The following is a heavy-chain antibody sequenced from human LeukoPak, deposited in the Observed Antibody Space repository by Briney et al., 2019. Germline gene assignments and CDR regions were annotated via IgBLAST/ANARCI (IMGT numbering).Heavy chain of an antibody. CDR3: ARADYGSGR. J-gene: IGHJ4*02. V-gene: IGHV1-8*02. CDR1: GYTFTGYY. CDR2: MNPNSGNT. D-gene: IGHD3-10*01. Sequence: ASVKVSCKASGYTFTGYYMHWVRQATGQGLEWMGWMNPNSGNTGYAQKFRGRVTMTRNTSISTAYMELSSLRSEDTAVYYCARADYGSGRWGQGTLVTVSS.